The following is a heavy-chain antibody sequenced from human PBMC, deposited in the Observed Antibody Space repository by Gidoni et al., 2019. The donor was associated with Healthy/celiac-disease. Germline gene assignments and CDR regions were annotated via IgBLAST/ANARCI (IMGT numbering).Heavy chain of an antibody. D-gene: IGHD3-10*01. CDR3: AREPTYGSRSFQPHWFDP. CDR2: INHSGST. CDR1: GGSFSGYY. J-gene: IGHJ5*02. Sequence: QVQLLQWGAGLLKPSETLSLTCAFYGGSFSGYYWSWIRQPPGKGLEWIGEINHSGSTNYNPSLKSRVTISIDTSKNQFSLRLSSVTAADTAVYYCAREPTYGSRSFQPHWFDPWGQGTLVTVSS. V-gene: IGHV4-34*02.